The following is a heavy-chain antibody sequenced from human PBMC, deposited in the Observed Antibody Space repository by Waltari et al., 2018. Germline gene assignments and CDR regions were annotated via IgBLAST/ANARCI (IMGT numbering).Heavy chain of an antibody. J-gene: IGHJ4*02. CDR2: IDPNSGVT. Sequence: QVQLVQSGAEVKRPGASVTVSCKPSGYTLPDYFIHWVRQAPQGLEWMGWIDPNSGVTNYEQKFQGRVTMTRDTSISTTYMDLSNLRSDDTAVYYCARGPSTGAFDYWGQGTLVTVSS. V-gene: IGHV1-2*02. CDR3: ARGPSTGAFDY. CDR1: GYTLPDYF.